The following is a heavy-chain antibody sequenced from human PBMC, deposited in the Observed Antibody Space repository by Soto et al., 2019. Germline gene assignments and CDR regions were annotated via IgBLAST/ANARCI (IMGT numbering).Heavy chain of an antibody. J-gene: IGHJ4*02. D-gene: IGHD3-3*01. CDR1: GGSISSYY. Sequence: PSETLSLTCTVSGGSISSYYWSWIRQPPGKGLEWIGYIYYSGSTNYNSSLKSRVTISVDTSKNQFSLKLSSVTAADTAVYYCARAPYYDFWSGYYLYFDYWGQGTLVTVSS. V-gene: IGHV4-59*01. CDR3: ARAPYYDFWSGYYLYFDY. CDR2: IYYSGST.